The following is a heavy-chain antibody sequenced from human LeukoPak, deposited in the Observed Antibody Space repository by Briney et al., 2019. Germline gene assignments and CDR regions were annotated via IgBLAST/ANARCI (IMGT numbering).Heavy chain of an antibody. CDR3: VRVGGRSSIGGDC. D-gene: IGHD3-10*01. Sequence: GGSLRLSCAASGFTFSTYWMHWVRQAPGTGMVWVSRIKSDGSNSNYADCVKGRFTISRDNAKNTLYLQMNSLRAEDTAVYHCVRVGGRSSIGGDCWGQGTLVTVSS. V-gene: IGHV3-74*01. J-gene: IGHJ4*02. CDR1: GFTFSTYW. CDR2: IKSDGSNS.